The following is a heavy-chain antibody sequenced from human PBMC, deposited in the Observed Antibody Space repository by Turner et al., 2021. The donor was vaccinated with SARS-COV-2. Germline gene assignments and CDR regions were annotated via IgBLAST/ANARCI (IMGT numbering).Heavy chain of an antibody. D-gene: IGHD1-26*01. CDR1: GFTVSSNY. J-gene: IGHJ4*01. V-gene: IGHV3-53*01. CDR2: IYSGGST. CDR3: AKDVGVASLVGATADY. Sequence: EVQLVESGGGLIQPGGSLRLSCAASGFTVSSNYMSWVRQAPGKGLEWVSVIYSGGSTYYADSVKGRFTISRDNSKSTLYLQMSSLRAEDTAIYYCAKDVGVASLVGATADYWGQGTLVTVSS.